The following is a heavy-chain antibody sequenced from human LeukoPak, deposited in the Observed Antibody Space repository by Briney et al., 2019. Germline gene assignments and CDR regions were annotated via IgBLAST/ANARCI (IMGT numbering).Heavy chain of an antibody. D-gene: IGHD2-15*01. Sequence: PGGSLGLSCAASGFTFSSYGMHWVRQAPGKGLEWVAFIRYDGSNKYYADSVKGRFTISRDNSKNTLYLQMNSLRAEDTAVYYCAKDVGYCSGGSCSWGQGTLVTVSS. V-gene: IGHV3-30*02. J-gene: IGHJ5*02. CDR3: AKDVGYCSGGSCS. CDR2: IRYDGSNK. CDR1: GFTFSSYG.